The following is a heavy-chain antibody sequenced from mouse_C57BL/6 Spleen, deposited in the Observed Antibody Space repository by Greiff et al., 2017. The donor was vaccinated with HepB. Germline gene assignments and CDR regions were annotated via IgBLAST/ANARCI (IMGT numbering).Heavy chain of an antibody. J-gene: IGHJ3*01. CDR2: IYPGDGDT. Sequence: QVQLQQSGAELVKPGASVKISCKASGYAFSSYWMNWVKQRPGKGLEWIGQIYPGDGDTNYNGKFKGKATLTADKSSSTAYMQLSSLTSEDSAVYFCARGGDYYGTWFAYWGQGTLVTVSA. D-gene: IGHD1-1*01. V-gene: IGHV1-80*01. CDR3: ARGGDYYGTWFAY. CDR1: GYAFSSYW.